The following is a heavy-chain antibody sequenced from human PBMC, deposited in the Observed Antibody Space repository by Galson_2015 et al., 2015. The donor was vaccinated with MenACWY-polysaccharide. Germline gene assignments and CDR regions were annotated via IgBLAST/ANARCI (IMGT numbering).Heavy chain of an antibody. J-gene: IGHJ3*02. CDR3: AKDTGPGEYAYSWGTFDI. Sequence: SLRLSCAASGFTFSSYAMSWVRQAPGKGLEWVSGVSASGGSTVYTDSAKGRFTMSRDNSKRPLNLQMNSLSAEDTAVYYCAKDTGPGEYAYSWGTFDIWGRGTMVTVSS. V-gene: IGHV3-23*01. D-gene: IGHD3-10*01. CDR1: GFTFSSYA. CDR2: VSASGGST.